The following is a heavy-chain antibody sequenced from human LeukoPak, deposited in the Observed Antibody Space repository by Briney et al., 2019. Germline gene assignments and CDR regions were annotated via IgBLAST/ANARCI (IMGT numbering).Heavy chain of an antibody. CDR1: GFTFTSYA. CDR2: ISAYNGNT. D-gene: IGHD6-13*01. Sequence: ASVKVSCKASGFTFTSYAISWVRQAPGQGLEWMGWISAYNGNTNYAQKLQGRVTVTTDTSTSTAYMELRSLRSDDTAVYYCARVPGIPSVLAAAAAVDHWGQGTLVTVSS. CDR3: ARVPGIPSVLAAAAAVDH. J-gene: IGHJ4*02. V-gene: IGHV1-18*01.